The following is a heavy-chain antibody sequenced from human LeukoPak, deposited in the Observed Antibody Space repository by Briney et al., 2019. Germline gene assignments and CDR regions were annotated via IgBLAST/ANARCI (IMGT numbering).Heavy chain of an antibody. CDR1: GYTFTGYY. D-gene: IGHD6-19*01. J-gene: IGHJ6*03. Sequence: ASVKVSCKASGYTFTGYYMHWVRQAPGQGLEWMGWINPNSGGTNYAQKFQGRVTMTRDTSISTAYMELSRLRSDDTAVYYCARDSVAGTLEYNYYYYYMDVWGKGTTVTVSS. V-gene: IGHV1-2*02. CDR2: INPNSGGT. CDR3: ARDSVAGTLEYNYYYYYMDV.